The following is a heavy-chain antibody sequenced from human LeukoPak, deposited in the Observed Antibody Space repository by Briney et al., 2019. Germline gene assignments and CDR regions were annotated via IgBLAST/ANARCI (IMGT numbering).Heavy chain of an antibody. CDR3: ARAELGYYDSSGYWYFDL. D-gene: IGHD3-22*01. CDR2: IYTSGST. J-gene: IGHJ2*01. V-gene: IGHV4-4*07. Sequence: SETLSLTCTVSGNSFGDYYWSWIRQPAGKGLEWIGRIYTSGSTNYNPSLKSRVTISVDTSKNQFSLKLSSVTAADTAVYYCARAELGYYDSSGYWYFDLWGRGTLVTVSS. CDR1: GNSFGDYY.